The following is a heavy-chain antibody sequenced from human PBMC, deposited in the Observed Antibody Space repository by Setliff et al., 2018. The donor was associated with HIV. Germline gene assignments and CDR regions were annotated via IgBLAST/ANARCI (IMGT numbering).Heavy chain of an antibody. CDR1: GFSFGDYV. V-gene: IGHV3-49*04. D-gene: IGHD2-21*01. Sequence: GGSLRLSCTASGFSFGDYVMNWVRQAPGKGLEWVGFIRSKANGGTTEYAASVKGRFTISRDDSKNTLYLQMNSLKTEDTAVYYCTLKHTWGQGTLVTVSS. J-gene: IGHJ5*02. CDR3: TLKHT. CDR2: IRSKANGGTT.